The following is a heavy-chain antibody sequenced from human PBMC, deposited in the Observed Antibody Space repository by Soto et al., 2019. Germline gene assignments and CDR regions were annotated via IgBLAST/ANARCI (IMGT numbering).Heavy chain of an antibody. V-gene: IGHV3-30*03. CDR1: GFTFSDYA. Sequence: GGSLRLSCAASGFTFSDYAMHWVRQAPGKGLEWVAIMSYDGNNQYYADSVKGRFTISRDNFKNTLYLQMSSLRSEDTAVYYCARDLGGWPDYWGQGTLVTVSS. D-gene: IGHD2-15*01. J-gene: IGHJ4*02. CDR3: ARDLGGWPDY. CDR2: MSYDGNNQ.